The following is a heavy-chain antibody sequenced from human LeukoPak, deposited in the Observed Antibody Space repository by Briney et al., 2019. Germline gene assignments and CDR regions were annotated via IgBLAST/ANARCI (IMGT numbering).Heavy chain of an antibody. J-gene: IGHJ4*02. D-gene: IGHD6-19*01. V-gene: IGHV4-4*02. CDR2: YFRSGTT. CDR3: ACHTGWSGPAE. Sequence: SGTLSLTCAVSGGSISSGSWWSWVRQPPGKGLEWIGEYFRSGTTNYNPSLKSRVTISVDKSSNQFSLRLSSVTAADTAVYYCACHTGWSGPAEWGQGKLVTVSS. CDR1: GGSISSGSW.